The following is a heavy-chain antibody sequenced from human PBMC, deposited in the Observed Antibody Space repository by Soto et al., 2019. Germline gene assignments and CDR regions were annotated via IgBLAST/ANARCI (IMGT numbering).Heavy chain of an antibody. D-gene: IGHD3-10*02. J-gene: IGHJ6*02. CDR1: GFTFSSYA. Sequence: QVQLVESGGGVVQPGRSLRLSCAASGFTFSSYAMHWVRQAPGKGLEWVAVISYDGSNKYYADSVKGRFTISRDNSKNTVYLQMTRLRDEDTAVYYCAKLSCSALRSYPEMVCYYDYGMDVWGQGTTVTVSS. CDR2: ISYDGSNK. CDR3: AKLSCSALRSYPEMVCYYDYGMDV. V-gene: IGHV3-30-3*01.